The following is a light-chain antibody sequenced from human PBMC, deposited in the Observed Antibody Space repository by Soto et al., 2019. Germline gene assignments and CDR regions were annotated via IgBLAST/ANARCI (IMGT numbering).Light chain of an antibody. CDR1: QSVGRN. Sequence: EIVVTQSPGILSVSPGDRATLSCRASQSVGRNLAWYQQKPGQAPTLLIYAASTRDTGLPARFSGSGYGTDFTLTISSLQSEYFGVYYRQEYSKWPLFSFGPGTRVDIK. V-gene: IGKV3-15*01. CDR2: AAS. CDR3: QEYSKWPLFS. J-gene: IGKJ3*01.